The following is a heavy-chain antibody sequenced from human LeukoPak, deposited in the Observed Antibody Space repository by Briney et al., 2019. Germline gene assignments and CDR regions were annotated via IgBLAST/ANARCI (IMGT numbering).Heavy chain of an antibody. V-gene: IGHV4-59*01. J-gene: IGHJ4*02. D-gene: IGHD3-22*01. CDR2: IYYSGST. Sequence: SETLSLTCTVSGGSISNYYWTWIRQPPGKGLEWIGYIYYSGSTNYNPSLKSRVTISVDTSKNQFSLKLSSLTAADTAVYYCARWDYYDSSGYYSKGGADYWGQGTLVTVSS. CDR3: ARWDYYDSSGYYSKGGADY. CDR1: GGSISNYY.